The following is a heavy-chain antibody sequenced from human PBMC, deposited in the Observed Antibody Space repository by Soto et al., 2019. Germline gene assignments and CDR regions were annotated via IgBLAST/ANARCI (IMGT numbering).Heavy chain of an antibody. V-gene: IGHV3-30-3*01. Sequence: QVQLVESGGGVVQPGRSLRLSCAASGFTFSSYAMHWVRQAPGKGLEWVAVISYDGSNKYYADSVKGRFTISRDNSKNPLYLPMNSLRAEDTAVYYRARTSFGAADFDYWGQGTLVTVSS. D-gene: IGHD3-10*01. CDR2: ISYDGSNK. CDR3: ARTSFGAADFDY. J-gene: IGHJ4*02. CDR1: GFTFSSYA.